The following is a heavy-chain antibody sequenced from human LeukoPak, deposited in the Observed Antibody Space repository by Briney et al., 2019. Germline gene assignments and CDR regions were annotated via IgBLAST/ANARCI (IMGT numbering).Heavy chain of an antibody. J-gene: IGHJ4*02. CDR3: AKDGTGCGGDCYSDY. CDR2: ITYSSGNT. D-gene: IGHD2-21*02. V-gene: IGHV3-23*01. CDR1: GFTFDDYA. Sequence: GGSLRLSCAASGFTFDDYAMHWVRQAPGKGLEWVSAITYSSGNTYYADSVKGRFTISRDNSKNTLYLQMNSLRAEDTALYYCAKDGTGCGGDCYSDYWGQGTLVTVSS.